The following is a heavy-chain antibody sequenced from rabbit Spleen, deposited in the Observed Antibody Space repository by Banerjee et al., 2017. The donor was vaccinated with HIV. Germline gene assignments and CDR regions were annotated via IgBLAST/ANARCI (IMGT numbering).Heavy chain of an antibody. CDR2: IDLVFGST. CDR3: ARDGAGGTYFAL. D-gene: IGHD8-1*01. V-gene: IGHV1S47*01. Sequence: QEQLKESGGGLVTPGGTLKLSCKASGFDFSGYGMSWVRQAPGKGLEWIGYIDLVFGSTYYANWVSGRFSISRENAQNTVFLQMTSLTAADTATYFCARDGAGGTYFALWGPGTLVTVS. CDR1: GFDFSGYG. J-gene: IGHJ6*01.